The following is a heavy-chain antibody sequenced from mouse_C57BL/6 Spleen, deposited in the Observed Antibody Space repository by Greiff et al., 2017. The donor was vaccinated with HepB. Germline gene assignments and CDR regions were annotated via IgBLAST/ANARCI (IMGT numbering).Heavy chain of an antibody. CDR3: ARGGTGSAMDY. CDR1: GYTFTSYW. CDR2: IYPGSGST. D-gene: IGHD3-3*01. J-gene: IGHJ4*01. V-gene: IGHV1-55*01. Sequence: VQLQQPGAELVKPGASVKMSCKASGYTFTSYWLTWVKQRPGQGLEWIGDIYPGSGSTNYNEKFKSKATLTVDTSSSTAYMQLSSLTSEDSAVYYCARGGTGSAMDYWGQGTSVTVSS.